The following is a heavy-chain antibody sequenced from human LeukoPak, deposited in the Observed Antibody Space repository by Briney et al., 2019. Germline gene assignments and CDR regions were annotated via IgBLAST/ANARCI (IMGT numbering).Heavy chain of an antibody. J-gene: IGHJ6*02. CDR1: GGSISSYY. D-gene: IGHD6-13*01. CDR2: IYTSGST. V-gene: IGHV4-4*07. CDR3: ARDLPGYSSNWYLRGNYYYYGMDV. Sequence: SETLSLTCTVSGGSISSYYWCWIRQPAGKGLEWIGRIYTSGSTNYNPSLKSRVTMSVDTSKNQFSLKLSSVTAADTAVYYCARDLPGYSSNWYLRGNYYYYGMDVWGQGTTVTVSS.